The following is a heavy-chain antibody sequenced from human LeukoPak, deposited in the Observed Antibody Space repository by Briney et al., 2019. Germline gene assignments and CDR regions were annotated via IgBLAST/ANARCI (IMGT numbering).Heavy chain of an antibody. J-gene: IGHJ4*02. CDR2: ISSSSSYI. CDR1: GFTFSSYS. V-gene: IGHV3-21*01. Sequence: KAGGSLRLSCAASGFTFSSYSMNWVRQAPGKGLEWVSSISSSSSYIYYADSVKGRFTISRDNAKSSLYLQMNSLRAEDTAVYYCARDWASYHYFDYWGQGTLVTVSS. D-gene: IGHD3-16*01. CDR3: ARDWASYHYFDY.